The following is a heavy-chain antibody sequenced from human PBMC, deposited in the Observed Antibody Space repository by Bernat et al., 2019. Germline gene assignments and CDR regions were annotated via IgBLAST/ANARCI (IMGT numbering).Heavy chain of an antibody. V-gene: IGHV3-48*01. CDR3: ARDGRGYYDSSGYYRAADAFDI. Sequence: EVQLVESGGGLVQPGGSLRLSCAASGFTFSSYSMNWVRQAPGKGLEWVSYISSSSSTIYYADSVKGRFTISRDNAKNSLYLQMNSLRAEDTAVYYCARDGRGYYDSSGYYRAADAFDIWGQGTMVTVSS. CDR1: GFTFSSYS. CDR2: ISSSSSTI. D-gene: IGHD3-22*01. J-gene: IGHJ3*02.